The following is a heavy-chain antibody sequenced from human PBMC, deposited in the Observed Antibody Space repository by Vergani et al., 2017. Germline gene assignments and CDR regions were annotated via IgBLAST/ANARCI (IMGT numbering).Heavy chain of an antibody. CDR1: GFTFRSYN. J-gene: IGHJ3*02. Sequence: EVQLVESGGGLVKPGGSLRLSCAASGFTFRSYNMHWVRQAPGKGLDCVSVISSSSYHIYYADSVKGRFTISRNNTKNSLYLQMNSLRAGDTALYYCARDPRNQPLDALDIWGKGTMVTVSS. CDR3: ARDPRNQPLDALDI. D-gene: IGHD1-14*01. V-gene: IGHV3-21*01. CDR2: ISSSSYHI.